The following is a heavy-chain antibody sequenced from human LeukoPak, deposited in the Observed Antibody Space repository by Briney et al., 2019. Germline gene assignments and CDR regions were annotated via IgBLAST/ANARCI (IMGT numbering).Heavy chain of an antibody. CDR3: AKELPGVGDYHASGSAFDI. Sequence: SETLSLTCTVSGYSISSGYHWGWIRQPPGKGLEWIGSIYHSGSTYYNPSLRSRVIISVDLSRNQFSLKLSSVTAADTAVYYCAKELPGVGDYHASGSAFDIWGQGTMVTVSS. CDR2: IYHSGST. CDR1: GYSISSGYH. D-gene: IGHD3-10*01. J-gene: IGHJ3*02. V-gene: IGHV4-38-2*02.